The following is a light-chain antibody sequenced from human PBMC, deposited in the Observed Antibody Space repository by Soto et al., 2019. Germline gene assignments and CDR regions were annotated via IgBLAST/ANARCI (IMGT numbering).Light chain of an antibody. Sequence: DIQMTQSPSSLSASVGDRVTITCRASQSISNFLNWYQQKPGEAPKLLIYAASSFQSGVPSRFSGSGSGTDFTLTISSLQPEDFATYYCQQSYSTPRTFGQGTKVDIK. CDR3: QQSYSTPRT. CDR1: QSISNF. CDR2: AAS. J-gene: IGKJ1*01. V-gene: IGKV1-39*01.